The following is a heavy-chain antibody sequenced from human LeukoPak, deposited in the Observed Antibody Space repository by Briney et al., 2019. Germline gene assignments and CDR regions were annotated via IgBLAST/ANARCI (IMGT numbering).Heavy chain of an antibody. CDR1: GYTFTSYD. V-gene: IGHV1-8*01. CDR3: TSFPPYSSSWYSWGPWYDAFDI. J-gene: IGHJ3*02. Sequence: GASVKVSCKASGYTFTSYDINWVRQATGQGLEWMGWMNPNSGNTGYAQKFQGRVTMTRNTSISTAYMELSSLRSEDTAVYYCTSFPPYSSSWYSWGPWYDAFDIWGQGTMVTVSS. D-gene: IGHD6-13*01. CDR2: MNPNSGNT.